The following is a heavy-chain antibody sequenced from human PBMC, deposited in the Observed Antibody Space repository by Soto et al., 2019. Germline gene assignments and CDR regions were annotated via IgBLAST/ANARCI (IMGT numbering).Heavy chain of an antibody. CDR1: GYTFYYSA. J-gene: IGHJ4*02. D-gene: IGHD3-3*01. Sequence: PGGSLRLSCVASGYTFYYSAMTWVRQAPGKGLEWVSAISGSGGTTYYADSVQGRFTISRDNSKNTLFLQMNSLRADDTAVYYCARDEWNGYFYDSWGQGTLVTVSS. CDR3: ARDEWNGYFYDS. CDR2: ISGSGGTT. V-gene: IGHV3-23*01.